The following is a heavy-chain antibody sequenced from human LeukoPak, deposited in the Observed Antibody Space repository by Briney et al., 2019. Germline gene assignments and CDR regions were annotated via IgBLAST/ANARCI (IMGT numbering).Heavy chain of an antibody. Sequence: GGSLRLSCAASGFTVSSNYMSWVRQAPGKGLEWVSVIYSGGNTYYADSVKGRFTISRDNSKNTLYLQMNSLRAEDTAVYYCAKKDDGNYFNFDYWGQGTLVTVSS. CDR2: IYSGGNT. D-gene: IGHD2/OR15-2a*01. CDR3: AKKDDGNYFNFDY. CDR1: GFTVSSNY. V-gene: IGHV3-66*01. J-gene: IGHJ4*02.